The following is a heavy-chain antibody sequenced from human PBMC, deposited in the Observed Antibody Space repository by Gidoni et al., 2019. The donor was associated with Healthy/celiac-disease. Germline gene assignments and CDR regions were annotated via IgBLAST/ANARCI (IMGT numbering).Heavy chain of an antibody. V-gene: IGHV3-11*01. J-gene: IGHJ4*02. CDR2: ISSSGSAI. CDR1: GVTFSDCD. Sequence: QVQLVESGGGLVKPGESLGLSCAASGVTFSDCDMGWIRQAPGKGLEWVSYISSSGSAIYYADSVEGRFTISRDNAKNSLYLQMNSLRAEDTAVYYCARSPVLRFLEWSCVFDYWGQGTLVTVSS. D-gene: IGHD3-3*01. CDR3: ARSPVLRFLEWSCVFDY.